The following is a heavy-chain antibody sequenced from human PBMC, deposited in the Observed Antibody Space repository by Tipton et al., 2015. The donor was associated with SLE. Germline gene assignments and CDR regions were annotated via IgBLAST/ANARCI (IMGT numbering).Heavy chain of an antibody. Sequence: LRLSCSASGFTLDDDAMHWVRQAPGKGLEWGSGISWNSDNIGYADSVKGRFTVSRDNAKNSLYLQMNSLRPEDTAVYYCAKQISRKYGDFPDYWGQGTLVTVSS. CDR2: ISWNSDNI. D-gene: IGHD4-17*01. CDR1: GFTLDDDA. J-gene: IGHJ4*02. V-gene: IGHV3-9*01. CDR3: AKQISRKYGDFPDY.